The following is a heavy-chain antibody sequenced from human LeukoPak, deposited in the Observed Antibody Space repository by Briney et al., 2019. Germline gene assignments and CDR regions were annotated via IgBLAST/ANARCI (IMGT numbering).Heavy chain of an antibody. D-gene: IGHD6-13*01. CDR3: ARHTRIAAAGNYDYYGMDV. Sequence: GESLKISCKGSGYSFTSYWIGWVRPMPGKGLEWMGIIYPGDSDTRYSPSFQGQVTISADKSISTASLQWSSLKASDTAMYYCARHTRIAAAGNYDYYGMDVWGQGTTVTVSS. CDR1: GYSFTSYW. J-gene: IGHJ6*02. CDR2: IYPGDSDT. V-gene: IGHV5-51*01.